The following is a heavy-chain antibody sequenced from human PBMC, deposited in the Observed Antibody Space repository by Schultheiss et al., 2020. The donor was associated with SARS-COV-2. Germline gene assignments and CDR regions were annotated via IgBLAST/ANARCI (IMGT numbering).Heavy chain of an antibody. CDR2: INPNSGGT. V-gene: IGHV1-2*02. CDR1: GYTFTGYY. CDR3: ARVPRGSGNGMDV. D-gene: IGHD3-10*01. J-gene: IGHJ6*02. Sequence: ALVKVSCKASGYTFTGYYMHWVRQAPGQGLEWMGWINPNSGGTNYAQKLQGRVTMTTDTSTSTAYMELRSLRSDDTAVYYCARVPRGSGNGMDVWGQGTTVTVSS.